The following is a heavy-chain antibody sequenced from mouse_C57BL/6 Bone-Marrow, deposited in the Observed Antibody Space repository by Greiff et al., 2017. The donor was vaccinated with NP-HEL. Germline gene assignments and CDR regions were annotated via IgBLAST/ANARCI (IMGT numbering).Heavy chain of an antibody. V-gene: IGHV14-4*01. CDR2: FDPENGDT. CDR1: GFHIKDDY. D-gene: IGHD1-1*01. Sequence: VQLNQSGAELVRPGASVKLSCTVSGFHIKDDYMHWVKQRPDQGLEWFGWFDPENGDTAYASKFQGKATILADTSSTTAYLQLSSLTSEDTAVYYGTTGGSSPDAMDYWGQGTSVNVSS. J-gene: IGHJ4*01. CDR3: TTGGSSPDAMDY.